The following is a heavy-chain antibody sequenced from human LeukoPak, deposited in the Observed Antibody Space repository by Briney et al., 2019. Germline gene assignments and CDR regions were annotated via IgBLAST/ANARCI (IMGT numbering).Heavy chain of an antibody. D-gene: IGHD6-6*01. V-gene: IGHV3-23*01. Sequence: PGGSLRLSCAASGFTFSSYWMSWVRQAPGKGLEWVSGISGSGSGTYYADSVKGRFTISRDNSKNTLYLQMNSLRAEDTAVYYCAKGTTIAATIGFDYWGQGTLVTVSS. CDR2: ISGSGSGT. CDR1: GFTFSSYW. CDR3: AKGTTIAATIGFDY. J-gene: IGHJ4*02.